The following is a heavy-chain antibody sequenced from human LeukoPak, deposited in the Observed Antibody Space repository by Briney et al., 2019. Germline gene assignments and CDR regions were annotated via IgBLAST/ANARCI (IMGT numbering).Heavy chain of an antibody. CDR1: GFTFSSYE. D-gene: IGHD5-12*01. J-gene: IGHJ5*02. Sequence: GGSLRLSCAASGFTFSSYEMNWVRQAPGKGLEWVSYISSSGSTIYYADSVKGRFTISRDNAKNSLYLQMNSLRAEDTAVYYCARENLIVATLAPWGQGTLVTVSS. V-gene: IGHV3-48*03. CDR2: ISSSGSTI. CDR3: ARENLIVATLAP.